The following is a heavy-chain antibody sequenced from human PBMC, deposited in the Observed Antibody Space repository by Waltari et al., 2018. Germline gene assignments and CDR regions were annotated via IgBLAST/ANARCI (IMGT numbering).Heavy chain of an antibody. Sequence: QVQLVQSGAEVKKPGASVKVSCKPSGYPFTTYYMHWVRQAPGQGLGWVGIINPDGGSTSYAQKFQDRLTMTRDTSTSTVYMQLTSLTSEDTAVDYCASQRAGSGWLSIDYWGQGTLVTVSS. J-gene: IGHJ4*02. D-gene: IGHD6-19*01. CDR2: INPDGGST. CDR3: ASQRAGSGWLSIDY. V-gene: IGHV1-46*03. CDR1: GYPFTTYY.